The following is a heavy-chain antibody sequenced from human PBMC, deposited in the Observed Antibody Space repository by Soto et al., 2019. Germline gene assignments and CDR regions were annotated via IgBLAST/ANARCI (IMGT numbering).Heavy chain of an antibody. J-gene: IGHJ4*02. V-gene: IGHV3-49*03. D-gene: IGHD4-17*01. CDR1: GFTFGDYA. CDR2: IRSKAYGGTT. CDR3: TRAYGDYRPGPFDY. Sequence: PGGSLRLSCTASGFTFGDYAMSWFRQAPGKGLEWVGFIRSKAYGGTTEYAASVKGRFTISRDDSKSIAYLQMNSLKTEDTAVYYCTRAYGDYRPGPFDYWGQGTLVTVSS.